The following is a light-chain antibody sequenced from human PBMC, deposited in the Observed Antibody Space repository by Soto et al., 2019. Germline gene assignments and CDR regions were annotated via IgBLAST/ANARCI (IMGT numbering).Light chain of an antibody. V-gene: IGKV1-9*01. CDR3: QKLHNFPLT. CDR1: QGISSS. CDR2: AAS. Sequence: DIQLTQSPSFLSASVGDRVTITCRASQGISSSLAWYQQEPGEAPKLLIYAASTLQSGAPSRFSGSGYGTEFTLTISSLQPDDFASYYCQKLHNFPLTFGQGTRLET. J-gene: IGKJ5*01.